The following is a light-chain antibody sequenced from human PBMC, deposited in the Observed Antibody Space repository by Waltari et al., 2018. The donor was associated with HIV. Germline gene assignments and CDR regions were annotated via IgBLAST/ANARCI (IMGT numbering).Light chain of an antibody. J-gene: IGLJ3*02. Sequence: SFELTQPPSVSVSPGHTARITCSGDDLPKTYAYWYRQKTGQAPVLIIYKDTERRSGIPERFSGSSSVTTVTLTISGVQAEDEADYYCQSANSRGTSLVYGGGTTLAVL. V-gene: IGLV3-25*03. CDR3: QSANSRGTSLV. CDR2: KDT. CDR1: DLPKTY.